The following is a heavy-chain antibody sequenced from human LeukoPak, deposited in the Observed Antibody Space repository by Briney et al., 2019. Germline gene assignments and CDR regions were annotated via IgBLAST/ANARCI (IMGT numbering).Heavy chain of an antibody. V-gene: IGHV3-21*01. CDR1: GFTFSSYS. CDR2: ISSSSSYI. Sequence: PGGSLRLSCAASGFTFSSYSTNWVRQAPGKGLEWVSSISSSSSYIYYADSVKGRFTISRDNAKNSLYLQMNSLRAEDTAVYYCARGAPITMIVVVSIDIWGQGTMVTVSS. J-gene: IGHJ3*02. CDR3: ARGAPITMIVVVSIDI. D-gene: IGHD3-22*01.